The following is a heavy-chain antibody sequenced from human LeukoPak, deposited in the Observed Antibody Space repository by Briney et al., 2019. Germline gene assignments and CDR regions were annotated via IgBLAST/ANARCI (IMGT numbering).Heavy chain of an antibody. CDR3: ARAVITMVRGVPRGAHMDV. Sequence: GGSLRLSCAASGFTFSSYAMSWVRQAPGKGLEWVSAISGSGGSTYYADSVKGRFTISRDNSKNTLYLQMNSLRAEDTALYHCARAVITMVRGVPRGAHMDVWGKGTTVTISS. V-gene: IGHV3-23*01. CDR1: GFTFSSYA. CDR2: ISGSGGST. D-gene: IGHD3-10*01. J-gene: IGHJ6*03.